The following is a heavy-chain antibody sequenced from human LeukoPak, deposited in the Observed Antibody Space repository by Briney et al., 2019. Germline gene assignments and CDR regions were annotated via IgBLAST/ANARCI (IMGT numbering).Heavy chain of an antibody. CDR1: GGSIRSSYYY. D-gene: IGHD2-21*02. J-gene: IGHJ4*02. CDR3: ARRVVTANDY. Sequence: PSETLSLTCTVSGGSIRSSYYYWGWIRQPPGKGLEWIGEINHSGSTNYNPSLKSRVTISVDTSKNQFSLKLSSVTAADTAVYYCARRVVTANDYWGQGTLVTVSS. CDR2: INHSGST. V-gene: IGHV4-39*07.